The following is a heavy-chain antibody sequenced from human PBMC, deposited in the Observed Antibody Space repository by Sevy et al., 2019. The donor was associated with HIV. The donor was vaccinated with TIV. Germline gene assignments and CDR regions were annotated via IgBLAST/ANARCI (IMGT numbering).Heavy chain of an antibody. Sequence: GGSLRLSCAASGFTFNMYWMTWVRQAPGKGLEWVANIKEDGSQKNYLDSVKGRFIISRDNAKESLYLQINSLRAEDTAVYYCAKDQSASVYAGEYYYGMDVWGQGTTVTVSS. D-gene: IGHD5-12*01. CDR3: AKDQSASVYAGEYYYGMDV. V-gene: IGHV3-7*01. CDR1: GFTFNMYW. CDR2: IKEDGSQK. J-gene: IGHJ6*02.